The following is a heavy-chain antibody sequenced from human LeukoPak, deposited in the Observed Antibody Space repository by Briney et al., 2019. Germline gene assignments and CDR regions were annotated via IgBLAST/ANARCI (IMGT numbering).Heavy chain of an antibody. V-gene: IGHV4-38-2*01. CDR2: IYHSGST. CDR1: RYSISSGYY. D-gene: IGHD3-10*01. J-gene: IGHJ4*02. CDR3: ARHINSRFGELLPFDY. Sequence: SETLSLTCAVSRYSISSGYYWGWIRQPPGKGLEWIGSIYHSGSTYYSPSLRSRVTISVDTSKNQFSLRVSSVTAADTAVYYCARHINSRFGELLPFDYWGQGTLVTVSS.